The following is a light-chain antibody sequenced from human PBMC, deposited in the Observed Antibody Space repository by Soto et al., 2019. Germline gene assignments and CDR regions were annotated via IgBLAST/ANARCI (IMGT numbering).Light chain of an antibody. Sequence: DIQMTQSPSFLSASVGDRVTITCRASQNIYTYLHCYQQKPGKAPNLLIYLASNLQSGVPWGFSGSGSGTHLTLPIASLQPEDFAPYYCHPSFDTPRTFGPATKVDMK. CDR2: LAS. CDR1: QNIYTY. CDR3: HPSFDTPRT. J-gene: IGKJ1*01. V-gene: IGKV1-39*01.